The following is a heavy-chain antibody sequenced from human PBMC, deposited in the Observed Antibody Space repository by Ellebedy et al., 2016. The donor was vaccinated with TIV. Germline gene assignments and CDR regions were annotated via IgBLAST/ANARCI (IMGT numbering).Heavy chain of an antibody. CDR2: IRSKANSYAT. Sequence: GESLKISCAASGFTFSGSAMHWVRQASGKGLEWVGRIRSKANSYATAHAASVKGRFTISRDDSKNTAYLQMNSLKTEDTAVYYCTRHVAWNDVLWFDPWGQGTLVTVSS. CDR1: GFTFSGSA. D-gene: IGHD1-1*01. V-gene: IGHV3-73*01. CDR3: TRHVAWNDVLWFDP. J-gene: IGHJ5*02.